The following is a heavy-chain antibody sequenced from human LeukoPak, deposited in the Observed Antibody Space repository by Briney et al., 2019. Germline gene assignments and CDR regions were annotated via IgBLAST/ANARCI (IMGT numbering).Heavy chain of an antibody. CDR2: IYYSGST. CDR1: GGSVSGGDCY. J-gene: IGHJ4*02. D-gene: IGHD3-10*01. CDR3: ARTNYGSGSYYSF. V-gene: IGHV4-30-4*01. Sequence: PSETLSLTCTVSGGSVSGGDCYWSWIRQPPGKGLEWIGYIYYSGSTYYNPSLKSRLTISVDTSKNQFSLKLSPVTAADTAVYFCARTNYGSGSYYSFWGQGTLVTVST.